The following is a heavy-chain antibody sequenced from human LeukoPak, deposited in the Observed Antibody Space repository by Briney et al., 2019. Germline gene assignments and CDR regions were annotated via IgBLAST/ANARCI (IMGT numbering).Heavy chain of an antibody. CDR2: IYYSGST. V-gene: IGHV4-59*12. Sequence: SETLSLTCTVSGGSISSYYWSWIRQPPGKGLEWIGYIYYSGSTNYNPSLKSRVTISVDTSKNQFSLKLSSVTAADTAVYYCARGGERSGYDLDYWGQGTLVTVSS. CDR1: GGSISSYY. CDR3: ARGGERSGYDLDY. D-gene: IGHD5-12*01. J-gene: IGHJ4*02.